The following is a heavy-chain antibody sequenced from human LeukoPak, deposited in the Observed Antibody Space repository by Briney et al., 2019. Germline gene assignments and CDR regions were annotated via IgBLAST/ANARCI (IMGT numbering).Heavy chain of an antibody. Sequence: ASVKVSCKASGYTFTSYDINWVRQATGQGLEWMGWMNPNSGNTGYAQKFQGRVTMTRNTSISTAYMELSSLRSGDTAVYYCARMGKYYYDSSGYYTPFDYWGQGTLVTVSS. CDR1: GYTFTSYD. V-gene: IGHV1-8*01. CDR2: MNPNSGNT. D-gene: IGHD3-22*01. J-gene: IGHJ4*02. CDR3: ARMGKYYYDSSGYYTPFDY.